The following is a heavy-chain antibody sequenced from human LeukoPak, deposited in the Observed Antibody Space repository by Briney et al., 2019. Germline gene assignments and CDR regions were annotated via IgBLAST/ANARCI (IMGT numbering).Heavy chain of an antibody. V-gene: IGHV6-1*01. CDR1: GDSVSSNSAS. Sequence: SQTLSLTCAISGDSVSSNSASWNWIRQSPSRGLEWLGRTYYRSKWYNDYAVSVKSRITINPDTSKYQFSLQLNSVSPEDTAMYWCAREGVAGDNWFDPWGQGTLVTVSS. J-gene: IGHJ5*02. CDR2: TYYRSKWYN. CDR3: AREGVAGDNWFDP. D-gene: IGHD6-19*01.